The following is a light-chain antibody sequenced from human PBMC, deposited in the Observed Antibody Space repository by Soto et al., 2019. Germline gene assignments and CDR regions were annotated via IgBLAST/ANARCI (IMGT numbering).Light chain of an antibody. V-gene: IGKV3-11*01. Sequence: EIVLTQSPATLSLSPGERATLSCRASQSVSSYLAWYQQKPGQAPRLLIYDASNRATGIPARFSGSGSGTDFTFPISSLEPEDFAVYYCQQRSNWPPYTFGQGTKLEIK. CDR2: DAS. CDR1: QSVSSY. J-gene: IGKJ2*01. CDR3: QQRSNWPPYT.